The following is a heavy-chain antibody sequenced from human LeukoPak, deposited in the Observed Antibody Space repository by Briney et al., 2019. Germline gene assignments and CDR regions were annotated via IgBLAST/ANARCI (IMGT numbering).Heavy chain of an antibody. Sequence: PSETLSLTCAVYGGSFSGYYWSWIRQPPGKGLEWIGEINHSGSTNYNPSLKSRVTISVDTSKNQFSLKLSSVTAADTAVYYCAGGRRGYCSGGSCYPFDPWGQGTLVTVSS. J-gene: IGHJ5*02. CDR3: AGGRRGYCSGGSCYPFDP. CDR2: INHSGST. D-gene: IGHD2-15*01. CDR1: GGSFSGYY. V-gene: IGHV4-34*01.